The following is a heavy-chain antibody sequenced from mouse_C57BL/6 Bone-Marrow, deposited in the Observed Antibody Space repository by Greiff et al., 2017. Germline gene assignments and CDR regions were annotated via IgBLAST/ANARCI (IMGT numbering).Heavy chain of an antibody. CDR1: GFTFSDFY. J-gene: IGHJ1*01. CDR3: ARDYYGRSDWYFDV. Sequence: EVQLVESGGGLVQPGGSLRLSCATSGFTFSDFYMEWVRQPPGKRLEWIAASSNKANDYTTEYSASVKGRFIVSRDTSLSILYLQMNALRAEDTAIYYCARDYYGRSDWYFDVWGAGTTVTVSS. CDR2: SSNKANDYTT. V-gene: IGHV7-1*02. D-gene: IGHD1-1*01.